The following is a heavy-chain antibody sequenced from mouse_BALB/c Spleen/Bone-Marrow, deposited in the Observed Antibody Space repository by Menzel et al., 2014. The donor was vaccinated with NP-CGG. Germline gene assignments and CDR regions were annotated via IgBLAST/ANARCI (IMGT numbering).Heavy chain of an antibody. CDR2: INPGSGGT. J-gene: IGHJ4*01. Sequence: QVQLQQSGAELVRPGTSVKVSCKASGYAFTNYSIDWVKQRPGQGLEWIGVINPGSGGTNYNEKFKGKATLTADKSSSTAYMQLSSLTSDDSAVYFCARWDYAMDYWGQGTSVTVSS. CDR1: GYAFTNYS. V-gene: IGHV1-54*01. CDR3: ARWDYAMDY.